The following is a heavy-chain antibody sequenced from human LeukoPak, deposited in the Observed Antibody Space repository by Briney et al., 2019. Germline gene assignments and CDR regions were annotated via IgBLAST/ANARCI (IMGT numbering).Heavy chain of an antibody. D-gene: IGHD1-26*01. CDR3: AKEHSSSGSVDY. Sequence: GSLILSCAASGFTFDAYAMYWVRQAPGKGLECVSLISGDGGTTYYADSVKGRFTISRDNSKNSLYLQMNSLRTEDTALYYCAKEHSSSGSVDYWGQGTLVTVSS. CDR2: ISGDGGTT. CDR1: GFTFDAYA. V-gene: IGHV3-43*02. J-gene: IGHJ4*02.